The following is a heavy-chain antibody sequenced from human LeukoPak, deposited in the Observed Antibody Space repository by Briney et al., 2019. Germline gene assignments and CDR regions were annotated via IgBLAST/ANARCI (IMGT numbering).Heavy chain of an antibody. CDR3: AREGYRAFDY. D-gene: IGHD5-18*01. J-gene: IGHJ4*02. Sequence: GGSLRLSCAASGFTFSTYWMTWVRQALGKGLEWVANIKYDGSEKYYADSVKGRCTISRDNTKNSLDLQMNSLRAEDTAVYYCAREGYRAFDYWGQGALVTVSS. V-gene: IGHV3-7*03. CDR1: GFTFSTYW. CDR2: IKYDGSEK.